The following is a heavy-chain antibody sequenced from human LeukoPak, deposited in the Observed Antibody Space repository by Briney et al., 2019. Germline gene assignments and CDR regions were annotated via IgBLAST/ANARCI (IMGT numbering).Heavy chain of an antibody. D-gene: IGHD6-13*01. J-gene: IGHJ5*02. CDR1: GFTFSSYA. Sequence: GGSLRLSCAASGFTFSSYAMHWVRQAPGKGVEWVAVISYDGSNKYYADSVKGRFTISRDNSKNTLYLQMNSLRAEDTAVYYCAKDPASSVAAAGAFDPWGQGTLVTVSS. CDR2: ISYDGSNK. CDR3: AKDPASSVAAAGAFDP. V-gene: IGHV3-30-3*01.